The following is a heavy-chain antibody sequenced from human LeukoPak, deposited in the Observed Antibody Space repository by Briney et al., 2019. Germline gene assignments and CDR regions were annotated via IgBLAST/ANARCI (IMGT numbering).Heavy chain of an antibody. V-gene: IGHV1-69*05. D-gene: IGHD6-13*01. CDR2: IIPIFGTA. Sequence: SVKVSCKASGGTFSSYAISWVRQAPGQGLEWMGRIIPIFGTANYAQKFQGRVTITTDASTSTAYMELSSLRSEDTAVYYCASQQQLVYYYYYMDVWGKGTTVTVSS. J-gene: IGHJ6*03. CDR1: GGTFSSYA. CDR3: ASQQQLVYYYYYMDV.